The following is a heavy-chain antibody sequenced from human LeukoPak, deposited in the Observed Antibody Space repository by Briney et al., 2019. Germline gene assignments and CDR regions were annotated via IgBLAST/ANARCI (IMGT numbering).Heavy chain of an antibody. D-gene: IGHD6-13*01. CDR3: ARAENIAAAGLYYFDY. CDR2: ISGSGGST. J-gene: IGHJ4*02. CDR1: GFTFSSYA. V-gene: IGHV3-23*01. Sequence: GGSLRLSCAGSGFTFSSYAMSWVRQAPGKGLEWVSAISGSGGSTYYADSVKGRFTISRDNSKNTLYLQMNSLRAEDTAVYYCARAENIAAAGLYYFDYWGQGTLVTVSS.